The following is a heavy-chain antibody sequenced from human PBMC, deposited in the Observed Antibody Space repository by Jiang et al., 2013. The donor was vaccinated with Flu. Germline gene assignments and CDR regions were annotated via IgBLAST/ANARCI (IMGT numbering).Heavy chain of an antibody. CDR1: GGSFSGYY. J-gene: IGHJ4*02. D-gene: IGHD5-24*01. Sequence: TCAVYGGSFSGYYWSWIRQPPGKGLEWIGEINHSGSTNYNPSLKSRVTISVDTSKNQFSLKLSSVTAADTAVYYCARGLVEMATTINFDYWGQGTLVTVSS. CDR3: ARGLVEMATTINFDY. CDR2: INHSGST. V-gene: IGHV4-34*01.